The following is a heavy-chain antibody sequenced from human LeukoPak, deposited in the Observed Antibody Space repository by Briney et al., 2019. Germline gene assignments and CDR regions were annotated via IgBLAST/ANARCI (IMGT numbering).Heavy chain of an antibody. CDR3: ARERGTSYYGSGTYYYGMDV. D-gene: IGHD3-10*01. CDR2: IYYSGST. J-gene: IGHJ6*02. Sequence: PSETLSLTCTVSGGSISSYYWSWIRQPPGKGLEWIGYIYYSGSTNYNPSLKSRVTISVDTSKNQFSLNLCSVTAADTAVYYCARERGTSYYGSGTYYYGMDVWGQGTTVTVSS. CDR1: GGSISSYY. V-gene: IGHV4-59*01.